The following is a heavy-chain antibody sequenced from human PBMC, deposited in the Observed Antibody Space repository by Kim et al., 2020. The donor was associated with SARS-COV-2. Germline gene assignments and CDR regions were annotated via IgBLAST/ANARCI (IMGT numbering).Heavy chain of an antibody. CDR3: AGRTAAGPQAYYYYGMDV. CDR2: IYYSGST. D-gene: IGHD6-13*01. CDR1: GGSISSSSYY. V-gene: IGHV4-39*01. J-gene: IGHJ6*02. Sequence: SETLSLTCTVSGGSISSSSYYWGWIRQPPGKGLEWIGSIYYSGSTYYNPSLKSRVTISVDTSKNQFSLKLSSVTAADTAVYYCAGRTAAGPQAYYYYGMDVWGQGTTVTVSS.